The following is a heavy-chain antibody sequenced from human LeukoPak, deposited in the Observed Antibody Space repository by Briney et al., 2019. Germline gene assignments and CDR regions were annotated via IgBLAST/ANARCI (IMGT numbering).Heavy chain of an antibody. V-gene: IGHV3-23*01. J-gene: IGHJ4*02. Sequence: PGRSLRLSCAASGFTFSSYAMSWVRQAPGKGLEWVSAISGSGGSTYYADSVKGRFTISRDNAKNSLYLQMNSLSAEDTAVYYCARSSSVDTPMFTNYWGQGTLVTVSS. CDR1: GFTFSSYA. D-gene: IGHD5-18*01. CDR3: ARSSSVDTPMFTNY. CDR2: ISGSGGST.